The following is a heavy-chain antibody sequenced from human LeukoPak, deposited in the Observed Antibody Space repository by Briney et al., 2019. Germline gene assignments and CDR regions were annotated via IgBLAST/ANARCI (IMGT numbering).Heavy chain of an antibody. CDR2: INSDGSTT. J-gene: IGHJ4*02. D-gene: IGHD5-18*01. CDR3: AREYGGYSYGYNDH. V-gene: IGHV3-74*01. CDR1: GFTFSSYW. Sequence: QSGGSLRLSCAASGFTFSSYWMHWVRQAPGKGLVWVSRINSDGSTTTYADSVKGRFTISRYNAKNTLYLQMNSLRGEDTAVYYCAREYGGYSYGYNDHWGQGTLVTVSS.